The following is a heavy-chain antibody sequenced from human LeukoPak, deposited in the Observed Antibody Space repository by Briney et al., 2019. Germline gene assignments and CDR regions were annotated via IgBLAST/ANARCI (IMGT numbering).Heavy chain of an antibody. D-gene: IGHD2-8*01. V-gene: IGHV1-8*03. CDR3: ARGHNGLYYYYYMDV. CDR2: MNPNSGNT. Sequence: ASVKVSCKASGYTFTSYDINWVRQATGQGLEWMGWMNPNSGNTGYAQKFQGRVTITRNTSISTAYMELSSLRSEDTAVYYCARGHNGLYYYYYMDVWGKGTTVTVSS. J-gene: IGHJ6*03. CDR1: GYTFTSYD.